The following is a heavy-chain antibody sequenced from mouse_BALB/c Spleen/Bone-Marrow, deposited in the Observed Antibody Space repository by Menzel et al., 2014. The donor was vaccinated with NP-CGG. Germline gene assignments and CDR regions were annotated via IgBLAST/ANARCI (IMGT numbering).Heavy chain of an antibody. J-gene: IGHJ2*01. CDR2: IWAGGTT. CDR3: AREWAYYRYIDL. Sequence: VQLQQSGPGLVAPSQSLSITCTVSGFSLTTYGIHWVRQPPGKGLEWLGVIWAGGTTIYNSTLMSRLSISKDTSKSQVFLKMNSLQTDDTAIYYCAREWAYYRYIDLWGQGRAIADSS. V-gene: IGHV2-9*02. D-gene: IGHD2-14*01. CDR1: GFSLTTYG.